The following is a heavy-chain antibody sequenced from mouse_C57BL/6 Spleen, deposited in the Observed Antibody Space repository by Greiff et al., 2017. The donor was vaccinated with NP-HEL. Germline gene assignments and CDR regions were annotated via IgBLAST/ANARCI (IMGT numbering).Heavy chain of an antibody. Sequence: DVQLQESGPELVKPGASVKIPCKASGYTFTDYNMDWVKQSHGKSLEWIGDINPNNGGTIYNQKFKGKATLTVDKSSSTAYMELRSLTSEDTAVYYCARKRGNYYAMDYWGQGTSVTVSS. CDR1: GYTFTDYN. CDR3: ARKRGNYYAMDY. J-gene: IGHJ4*01. V-gene: IGHV1-18*01. CDR2: INPNNGGT.